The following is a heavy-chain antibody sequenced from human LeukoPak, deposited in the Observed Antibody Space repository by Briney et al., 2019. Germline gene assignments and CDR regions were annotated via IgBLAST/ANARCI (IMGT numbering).Heavy chain of an antibody. CDR1: GFTFSSYG. J-gene: IGHJ5*02. CDR3: AKDTSSWCNWFDP. CDR2: ISYDGSDK. Sequence: GRSLRLSCAASGFTFSSYGMHWVRQAPGKGLEWVAVISYDGSDKSYADSVKGRFTISRDNSKNTLFLRMNSLRAEDTAVYYCAKDTSSWCNWFDPWGQGTLVTVSS. V-gene: IGHV3-30*18. D-gene: IGHD6-13*01.